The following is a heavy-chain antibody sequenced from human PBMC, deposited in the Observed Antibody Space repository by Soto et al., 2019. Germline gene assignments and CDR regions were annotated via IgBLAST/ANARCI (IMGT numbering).Heavy chain of an antibody. Sequence: HPGGSLRLSCAASGFTFSSYEMNWVRQAPGKGLEWVSYISSSGSTIYYADSVKGRFTISRDNAKNSLYLQMNSLRAEDTAVYYCARDPLEMATVVGYFDYWGQGTLVTVSS. CDR2: ISSSGSTI. CDR1: GFTFSSYE. V-gene: IGHV3-48*03. CDR3: ARDPLEMATVVGYFDY. D-gene: IGHD2-15*01. J-gene: IGHJ4*02.